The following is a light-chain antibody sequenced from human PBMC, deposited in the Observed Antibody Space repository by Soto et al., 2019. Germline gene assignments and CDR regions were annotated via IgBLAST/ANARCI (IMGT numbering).Light chain of an antibody. CDR3: QSQVSSVNSGV. V-gene: IGLV1-40*01. Sequence: QSVLTQPPSMSVAPGQRVTISCTGSSSNIGAGYDVHWYQLLPGTAPKLLIYGNTNRPSGVPDRVSGSKSGTSASLAITGRRAEYEADYYCQSQVSSVNSGVFGGGTKLTVL. J-gene: IGLJ3*02. CDR2: GNT. CDR1: SSNIGAGYD.